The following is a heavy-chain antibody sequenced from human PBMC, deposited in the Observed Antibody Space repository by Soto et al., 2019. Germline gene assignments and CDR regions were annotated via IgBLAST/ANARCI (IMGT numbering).Heavy chain of an antibody. CDR2: ISAYNGNT. CDR1: GSPFTSYG. V-gene: IGHV1-18*01. Sequence: XSVKGSCKASGSPFTSYGSIWGRQAPGQGLEWMGWISAYNGNTNYAQKLQGRVTMTTDTSTSTAYMELRSLRSDDTAVYYCARDVGITVTDAFDIWGQGTMVTVSS. J-gene: IGHJ3*02. CDR3: ARDVGITVTDAFDI. D-gene: IGHD1-1*01.